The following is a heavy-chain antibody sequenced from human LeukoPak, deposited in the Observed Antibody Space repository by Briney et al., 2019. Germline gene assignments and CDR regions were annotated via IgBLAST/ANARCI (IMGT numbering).Heavy chain of an antibody. CDR1: GGTFISYA. Sequence: ASVKVSSKASGGTFISYAISWVRQAPGQGLEWMGGNIPIFGTANYAQKLQGRVTITADKSTSTAYMELSILRSADTAVYYCARDRVIAAAASDDYYYMDVWGKGTTVTVS. J-gene: IGHJ6*03. V-gene: IGHV1-69*06. CDR2: NIPIFGTA. CDR3: ARDRVIAAAASDDYYYMDV. D-gene: IGHD6-13*01.